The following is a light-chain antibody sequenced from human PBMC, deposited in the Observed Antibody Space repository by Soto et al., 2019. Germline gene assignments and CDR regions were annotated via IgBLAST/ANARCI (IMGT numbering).Light chain of an antibody. J-gene: IGLJ2*01. Sequence: QSVLTQPASVSGSPGQSITISCTGTSSDVGGYNYVSWYQQHPGKAPKLIIYDVSYRPAGVSNRFSGSKSGNTASLTISGLQAEDEADYYCSSYTSSSTLGVLFGGGTKLTV. CDR1: SSDVGGYNY. CDR2: DVS. V-gene: IGLV2-14*01. CDR3: SSYTSSSTLGVL.